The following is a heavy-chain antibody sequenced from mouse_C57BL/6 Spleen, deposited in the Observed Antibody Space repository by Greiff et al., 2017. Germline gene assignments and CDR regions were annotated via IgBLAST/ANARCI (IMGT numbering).Heavy chain of an antibody. Sequence: QVQLKESGAELVRPGASVTLSCKASGYTFTDYEMHWVKQTPVHGLEWIGAIDPETGGTAYNQKFKGKAILTADKSSSTAYMELRSLTSEDSAVYYCTREGYDPFAYWGQGTLVTVSA. J-gene: IGHJ3*01. CDR2: IDPETGGT. CDR1: GYTFTDYE. V-gene: IGHV1-15*01. CDR3: TREGYDPFAY. D-gene: IGHD2-2*01.